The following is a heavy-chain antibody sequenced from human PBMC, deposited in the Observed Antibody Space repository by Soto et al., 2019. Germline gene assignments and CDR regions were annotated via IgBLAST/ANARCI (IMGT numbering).Heavy chain of an antibody. CDR2: ISAYNGNT. D-gene: IGHD6-6*01. CDR3: AXDLIAARRAGRYYGMDV. CDR1: GYTFTSCG. Sequence: GASVKVSCKVSGYTFTSCGISWVRQAPGQGLEWMGWISAYNGNTNYAQKLQGRVTMTTVTSTSTAYMELRSLRSDDTAVYYCAXDLIAARRAGRYYGMDVWGQGTTVTVSS. V-gene: IGHV1-18*01. J-gene: IGHJ6*02.